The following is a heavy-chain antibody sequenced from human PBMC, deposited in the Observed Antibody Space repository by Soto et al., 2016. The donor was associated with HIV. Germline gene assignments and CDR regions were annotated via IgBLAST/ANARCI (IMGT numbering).Heavy chain of an antibody. CDR1: GLKFSSYW. D-gene: IGHD2-21*01. V-gene: IGHV3-74*01. Sequence: VESGRHHSAGRVPKLSCKASGLKFSSYWMSWVRQAPQKGLVWVSHISGDGTSLHYADSVKGRFIISRDNAKKTVYLQMNSLIVDDTATYYCVRGVKDDSNSAGLFNYWGQGTLVIVSS. CDR2: ISGDGTSL. J-gene: IGHJ1*01. CDR3: VRGVKDDSNSAGLFNY.